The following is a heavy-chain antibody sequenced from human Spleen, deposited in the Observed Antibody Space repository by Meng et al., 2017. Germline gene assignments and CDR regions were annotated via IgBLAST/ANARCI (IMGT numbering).Heavy chain of an antibody. CDR2: INWNGGST. CDR1: GFTFGDYA. CDR3: ARAHISGYTAFDD. V-gene: IGHV3-20*04. J-gene: IGHJ3*01. Sequence: GESLKISCAASGFTFGDYAMSWVRQAPGKGLEWVSDINWNGGSTGYADSVKGRFTISRDNAKNSLYLQMNSLRAEDTALYYCARAHISGYTAFDDWGQGTMVTVSS. D-gene: IGHD5-24*01.